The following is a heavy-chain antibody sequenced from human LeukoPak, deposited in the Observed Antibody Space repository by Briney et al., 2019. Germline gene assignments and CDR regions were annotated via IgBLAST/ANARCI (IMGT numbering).Heavy chain of an antibody. V-gene: IGHV1-46*01. CDR1: GYTFTSYY. J-gene: IGHJ6*03. CDR3: AREGDCSSTSCSPPAYYYYYMDV. D-gene: IGHD2-2*01. Sequence: ASVKVSCKASGYTFTSYYMHWVRQAPGQGLEWMGIINPSGGSTSYAQKFQGRVTMTRDMSTSTVYMELSSLRSEDTAVYYCAREGDCSSTSCSPPAYYYYYMDVWGKGTTVTVSS. CDR2: INPSGGST.